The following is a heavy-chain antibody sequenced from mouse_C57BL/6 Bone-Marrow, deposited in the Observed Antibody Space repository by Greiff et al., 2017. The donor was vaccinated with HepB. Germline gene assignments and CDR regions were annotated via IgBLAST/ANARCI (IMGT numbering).Heavy chain of an antibody. V-gene: IGHV1-81*01. Sequence: QVHVKQSGAELARPGASVKLSCKASGYTFTSYGIRWVKQRTGQGLAWIGEIYPRSGNTYYNEKFKGKATLTADKSSSTAYMELRSLTSEDAAVYFCARRPRLFAYWGQGTLVTVSA. J-gene: IGHJ3*01. CDR1: GYTFTSYG. CDR3: ARRPRLFAY. CDR2: IYPRSGNT.